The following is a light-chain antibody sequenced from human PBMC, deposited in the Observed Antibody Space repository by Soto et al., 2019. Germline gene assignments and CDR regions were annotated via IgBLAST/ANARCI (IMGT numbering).Light chain of an antibody. Sequence: DIQMTQSPSSLSASVGGRVTITCRASQSISSYLNWYQHKPGKAPKLLIYAASSLQSGVPSRFSGSGSGTDFTLTISSLQPEDFATYYCQQSYSTPQLTFGGGTKVEIK. J-gene: IGKJ4*01. CDR2: AAS. CDR3: QQSYSTPQLT. V-gene: IGKV1-39*01. CDR1: QSISSY.